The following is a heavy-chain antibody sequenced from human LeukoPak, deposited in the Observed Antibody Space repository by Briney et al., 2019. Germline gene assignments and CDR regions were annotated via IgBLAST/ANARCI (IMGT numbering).Heavy chain of an antibody. CDR2: IKQDGSEK. D-gene: IGHD3-16*01. CDR1: GFTLSSYW. Sequence: GGSLRPSCAASGFTLSSYWMSWVRQAPGKGLEWVANIKQDGSEKYYVDSVKGRFTISRDNAKNSLYLQMNSLRAEDTALYYCASGRQLGYWGQGTLVTVSS. J-gene: IGHJ4*02. V-gene: IGHV3-7*01. CDR3: ASGRQLGY.